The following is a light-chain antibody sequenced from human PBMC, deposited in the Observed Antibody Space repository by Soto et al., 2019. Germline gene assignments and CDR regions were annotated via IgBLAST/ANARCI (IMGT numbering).Light chain of an antibody. CDR3: LLSYNGPYV. Sequence: QSVLTQPRSVSGSPGQSVTISCTGTSSDVGVYNYVSWYQQYPGKAPKIMIYDVSKRPSGVPDRFSGSKSDNTASLTISGLQAEDEAEYYCLLSYNGPYVFGTGTKVTV. J-gene: IGLJ1*01. CDR2: DVS. V-gene: IGLV2-11*01. CDR1: SSDVGVYNY.